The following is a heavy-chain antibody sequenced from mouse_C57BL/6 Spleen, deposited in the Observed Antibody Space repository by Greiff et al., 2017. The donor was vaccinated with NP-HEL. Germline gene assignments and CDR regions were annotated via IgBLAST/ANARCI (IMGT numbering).Heavy chain of an antibody. CDR3: ARYLSGPLDY. CDR1: GYTFTSYG. D-gene: IGHD3-2*02. CDR2: IYPRSGNT. V-gene: IGHV1-81*01. J-gene: IGHJ2*01. Sequence: VHLVESGAELARPGASVKLSCKASGYTFTSYGISWVKQRTGQGPEWIGEIYPRSGNTYYNEKFKGKATLTADKSSSTAYMELRSLTSEDSAVYFCARYLSGPLDYWGQGTTLTVSS.